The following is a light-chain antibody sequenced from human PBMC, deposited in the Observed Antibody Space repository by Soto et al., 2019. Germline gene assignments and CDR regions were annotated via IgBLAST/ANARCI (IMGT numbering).Light chain of an antibody. CDR3: SSYTSSSTRV. CDR2: DVS. J-gene: IGLJ3*02. Sequence: QSALTQPASVSGSPGQSITISCAGTSSDIGAYKYVSWYQQHPGKAPTLVIYDVSNRPSGVSNRFSGSKSGNTASLTISGLQAEDEADYYCSSYTSSSTRVFGGGTKLTVL. CDR1: SSDIGAYKY. V-gene: IGLV2-14*01.